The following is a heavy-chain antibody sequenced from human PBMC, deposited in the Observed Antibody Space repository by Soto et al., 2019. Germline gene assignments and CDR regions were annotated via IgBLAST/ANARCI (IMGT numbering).Heavy chain of an antibody. V-gene: IGHV1-8*01. CDR1: GYTFTSYD. D-gene: IGHD1-26*01. CDR2: MNPNSGNT. J-gene: IGHJ5*02. Sequence: ASVKVSCKASGYTFTSYDINWVRQATGQGLEWMGWMNPNSGNTGYAQKFQGRVTMTRDTSISTAYMELSSLRSEDTAVYYCARDLAGSYLEWFDPWGQGTLVTVSS. CDR3: ARDLAGSYLEWFDP.